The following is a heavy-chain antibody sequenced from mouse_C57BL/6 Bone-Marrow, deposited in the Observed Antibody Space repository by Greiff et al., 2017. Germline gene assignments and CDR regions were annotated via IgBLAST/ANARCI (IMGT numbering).Heavy chain of an antibody. CDR2: IYPRSGNT. V-gene: IGHV1-81*01. CDR3: ARCDYYYGSKDY. Sequence: QVQLKESGAELARPGASVKLSCKASGYTFTSYGISWVKQRTGQGLEWIGEIYPRSGNTYYNEKFKGKATLTADKSSSTAYMELRSLTSEDSAVYFCARCDYYYGSKDYWGQGTTLTVSS. CDR1: GYTFTSYG. D-gene: IGHD1-1*01. J-gene: IGHJ2*01.